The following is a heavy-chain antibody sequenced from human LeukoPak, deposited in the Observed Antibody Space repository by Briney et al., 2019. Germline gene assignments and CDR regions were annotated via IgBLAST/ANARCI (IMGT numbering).Heavy chain of an antibody. J-gene: IGHJ4*02. D-gene: IGHD4-17*01. CDR2: ISSSGSTI. CDR1: GFTFSSYE. Sequence: GGSLRLSCAASGFTFSSYEMNWVRQAPGKGLEWVSHISSSGSTIYYADSVKGRFTISRDNAKNSLYLQMNSLRAEDTAVYYCARDHTDGDAFDYWGQGTLVTVSS. V-gene: IGHV3-48*03. CDR3: ARDHTDGDAFDY.